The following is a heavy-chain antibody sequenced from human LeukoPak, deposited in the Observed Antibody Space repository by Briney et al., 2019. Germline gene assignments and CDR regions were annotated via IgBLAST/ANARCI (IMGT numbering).Heavy chain of an antibody. Sequence: SVKVSCKASGGTFSSYAISGVRQAPGQGLEWMGRIIPIFGTANYAQKFQGRVTITTDESTSTAYMELSSLRSEDTAVYYCARDFANYYDSSRLDYWGQGTLVTVSS. D-gene: IGHD3-22*01. CDR1: GGTFSSYA. CDR3: ARDFANYYDSSRLDY. V-gene: IGHV1-69*05. J-gene: IGHJ4*02. CDR2: IIPIFGTA.